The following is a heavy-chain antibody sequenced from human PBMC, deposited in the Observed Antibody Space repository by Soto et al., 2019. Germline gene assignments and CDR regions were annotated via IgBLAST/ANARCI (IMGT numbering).Heavy chain of an antibody. CDR1: GFTFSSYA. CDR2: ISGSGGST. Sequence: GGSLRLSCAASGFTFSSYAMSWVRQAPGKGLEWVSAISGSGGSTDYADSVRGRLTISRDNSKNTLYLQMNSLRAEDRAVYYCAKDKNSYGTYYFDYWGQGPLVTVSS. J-gene: IGHJ4*02. D-gene: IGHD5-18*01. CDR3: AKDKNSYGTYYFDY. V-gene: IGHV3-23*01.